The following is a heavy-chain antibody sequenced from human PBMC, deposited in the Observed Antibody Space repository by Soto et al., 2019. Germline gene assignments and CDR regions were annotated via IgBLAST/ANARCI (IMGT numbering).Heavy chain of an antibody. CDR2: INWNDDE. V-gene: IGHV2-5*01. D-gene: IGHD2-15*01. J-gene: IGHJ3*02. CDR1: GFSLNTRAVG. Sequence: QITLKESGPTLVKPTQTLTLTCTFSGFSLNTRAVGVGWIRQPPGKALEWLALINWNDDERYGPSLKDRLTITKDTSRNHVVLTMTNVDPVDTATYYCAHRHDLGGFDIWGQGTTVTVSS. CDR3: AHRHDLGGFDI.